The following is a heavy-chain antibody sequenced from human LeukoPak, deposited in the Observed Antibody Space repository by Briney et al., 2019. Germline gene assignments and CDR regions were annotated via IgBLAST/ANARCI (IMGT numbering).Heavy chain of an antibody. CDR3: ARDGR. Sequence: PGRSLRLSCAASGFIFSSYTMHWVRQAPGKGLEWVAVISYDGNNKYYADSVQGRFTISRDNSKSTLSLQMNSLRADDTGVYYCARDGRWGQGTLVTVSS. CDR1: GFIFSSYT. V-gene: IGHV3-30*04. CDR2: ISYDGNNK. J-gene: IGHJ4*02.